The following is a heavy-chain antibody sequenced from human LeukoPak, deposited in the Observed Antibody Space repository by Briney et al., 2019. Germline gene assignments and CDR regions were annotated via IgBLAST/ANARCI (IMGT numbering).Heavy chain of an antibody. D-gene: IGHD6-19*01. CDR3: ATNSSGWVFDY. V-gene: IGHV4-39*01. CDR1: GGSISNSRYY. Sequence: SETLSLTCTVSGGSISNSRYYWGWIRQPPGKGLEWIGSIYYSGSTHYTPSLKSRVTIFVDTSKNQFSLKLSSVTAADTAVYYCATNSSGWVFDYWGQGTQVTVSS. J-gene: IGHJ4*02. CDR2: IYYSGST.